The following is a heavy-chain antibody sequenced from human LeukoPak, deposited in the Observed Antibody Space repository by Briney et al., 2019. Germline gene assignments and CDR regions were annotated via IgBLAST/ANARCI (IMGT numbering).Heavy chain of an antibody. J-gene: IGHJ4*02. CDR1: GLTLSSYS. CDR2: ISSSSSYI. D-gene: IGHD3-10*01. V-gene: IGHV3-21*01. CDR3: ARGANYGSGSYYNTYFDY. Sequence: PGGSLRLSCEASGLTLSSYSMNWVRQAPGKGLEWVSSISSSSSYIYYADSVKGRFTISRDNAKNSLYLQMNSLRAEDTAVYYCARGANYGSGSYYNTYFDYWGQGTLVTVSS.